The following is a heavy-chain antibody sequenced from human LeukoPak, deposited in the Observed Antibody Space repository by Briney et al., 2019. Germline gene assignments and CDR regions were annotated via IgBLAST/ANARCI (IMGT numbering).Heavy chain of an antibody. CDR1: GGSISSYY. J-gene: IGHJ5*02. CDR3: ARARGDIVVVPAAIVVTRRANWFDP. Sequence: KPSETLSLTCTVSGGSISSYYWSWIRQPPGRGLEWIGYIYYSGSTNYNPSLKSRVTISVDTSKNQFSLKLSSVTAADTAVYYCARARGDIVVVPAAIVVTRRANWFDPWGQGTLVTVSS. CDR2: IYYSGST. V-gene: IGHV4-59*01. D-gene: IGHD2-2*01.